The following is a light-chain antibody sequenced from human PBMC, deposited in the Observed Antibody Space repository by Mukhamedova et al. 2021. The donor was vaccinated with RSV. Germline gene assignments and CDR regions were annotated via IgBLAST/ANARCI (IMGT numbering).Light chain of an antibody. V-gene: IGKV3-15*01. Sequence: ASQSVSSNLAWYQRKPGQAPRLLIYGAATRATGVPARFRGSGSGTEFTLAITSLQSEALAVYYCQQYNNWPLTFCGGTKVEIK. CDR3: QQYNNWPLT. J-gene: IGKJ4*01. CDR1: QSVSSN. CDR2: GAA.